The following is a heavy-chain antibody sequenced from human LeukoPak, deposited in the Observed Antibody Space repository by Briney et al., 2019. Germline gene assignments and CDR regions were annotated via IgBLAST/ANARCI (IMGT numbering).Heavy chain of an antibody. D-gene: IGHD6-13*01. CDR3: EKESSSSWAHFDY. J-gene: IGHJ4*02. CDR1: GFTFDDYT. V-gene: IGHV3-43*02. CDR2: ISGDGGST. Sequence: GGSLRLSCAASGFTFDDYTMHWVRHAPRKGLECVSLISGDGGSTHYADSVKGRFTISRDNSKNSLCLQMNSLRTEDTDLYYCEKESSSSWAHFDYWGQGTLVTVSS.